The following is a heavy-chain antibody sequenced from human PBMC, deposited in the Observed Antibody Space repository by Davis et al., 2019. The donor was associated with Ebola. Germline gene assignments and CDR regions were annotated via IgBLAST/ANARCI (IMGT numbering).Heavy chain of an antibody. V-gene: IGHV3-30*04. J-gene: IGHJ4*02. CDR1: GFIFRNYA. CDR2: VSHSERER. D-gene: IGHD3-3*01. Sequence: PGGSLTLSCAASGFIFRNYAMHWVRQAPGKGLERVAVVSHSERERFYADSVKGRFTISRDNSENTPYLQMNSLTADDTSVYYCARAGFDEVLYYWGQGTPVTVSS. CDR3: ARAGFDEVLYY.